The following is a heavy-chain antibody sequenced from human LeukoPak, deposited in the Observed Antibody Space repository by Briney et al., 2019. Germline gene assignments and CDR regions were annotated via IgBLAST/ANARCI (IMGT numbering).Heavy chain of an antibody. CDR1: GYTFTNYA. CDR2: INAGNGNT. J-gene: IGHJ6*03. CDR3: ARHMGSHYYYMDV. Sequence: APVKVSCKASGYTFTNYAMHWVRQAPGQRLEWMGWINAGNGNTKYSQKFQGRVTITRDTSASTAYMELSSLRSEDTAVYYCARHMGSHYYYMDVWGKGTTVTVSS. V-gene: IGHV1-3*01. D-gene: IGHD2-21*01.